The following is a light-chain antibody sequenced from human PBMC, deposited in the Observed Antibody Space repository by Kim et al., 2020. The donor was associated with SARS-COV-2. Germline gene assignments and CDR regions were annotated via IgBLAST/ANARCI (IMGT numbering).Light chain of an antibody. CDR1: KSVSSN. J-gene: IGKJ4*01. CDR3: QQYNNWPLT. Sequence: GCPGERTTLSCRASKSVSSNVAWYQQKPGQAPRLLIYGASTRATGIPARFSGSGSGTEFTLTISSLQSEDFAVYYCQQYNNWPLTFGGGTKVDIK. CDR2: GAS. V-gene: IGKV3-15*01.